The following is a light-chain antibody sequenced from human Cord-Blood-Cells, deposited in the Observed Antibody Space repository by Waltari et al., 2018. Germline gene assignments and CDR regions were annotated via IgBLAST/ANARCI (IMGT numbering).Light chain of an antibody. CDR1: QDISNY. V-gene: IGKV1-33*01. Sequence: DIQMTQSPSSLSASVGDRVTITCQASQDISNYLNWYQQKPGKAPKLLIYDASTLETGVPSRFSGSGAETDLTFTISSLQPEDIETYYCQQYDNLPYTFGQGTKLEIK. CDR3: QQYDNLPYT. J-gene: IGKJ2*01. CDR2: DAS.